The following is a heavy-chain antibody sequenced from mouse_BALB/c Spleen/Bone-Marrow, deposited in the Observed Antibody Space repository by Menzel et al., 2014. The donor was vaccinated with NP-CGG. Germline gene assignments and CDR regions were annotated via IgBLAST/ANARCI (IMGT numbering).Heavy chain of an antibody. V-gene: IGHV2-9*02. CDR1: GFSLTSYG. D-gene: IGHD4-1*01. CDR3: ARTGFDY. CDR2: IWAGGST. Sequence: QVQLKESGPGLVAPSQSLSITCTVSGFSLTSYGVHWVRQPPGKGLEWLGVIWAGGSTNYNSALMSRLSISKDNSKSQVFLKMNSRQTDDTAMYYCARTGFDYWGQGTTLTVSS. J-gene: IGHJ2*01.